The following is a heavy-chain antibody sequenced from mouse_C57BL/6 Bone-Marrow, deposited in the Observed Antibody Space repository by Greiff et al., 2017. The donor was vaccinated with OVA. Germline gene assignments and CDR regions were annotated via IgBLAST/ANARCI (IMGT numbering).Heavy chain of an antibody. CDR1: GFTFSDYG. CDR3: ARGYGNYYAMDY. V-gene: IGHV5-17*01. Sequence: EVKLQESGGGLVKPGGSLKLSCAASGFTFSDYGMHWVRQAPEKGLEWVAYISSGSSTIYYADTVKGRFTISRDNAKNTLFLQMTSLRSEDTAMYYCARGYGNYYAMDYWGQGTSVTVSS. D-gene: IGHD2-10*02. J-gene: IGHJ4*01. CDR2: ISSGSSTI.